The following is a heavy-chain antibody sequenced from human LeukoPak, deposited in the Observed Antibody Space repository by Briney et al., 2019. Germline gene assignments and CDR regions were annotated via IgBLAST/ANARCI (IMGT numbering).Heavy chain of an antibody. CDR1: GGSISSGSYY. CDR3: ARCGLGYCSSTSCLNPGAFDI. CDR2: IYTSGST. J-gene: IGHJ3*02. Sequence: SQTLSLTCTVSGGSISSGSYYWSWIRQPAGKGLEWIGRIYTSGSTNYNPSLKSRVTISVDTSKNQFSLKLSSVAAADTAVYYCARCGLGYCSSTSCLNPGAFDIWGQGTMVTVSS. V-gene: IGHV4-61*02. D-gene: IGHD2-2*01.